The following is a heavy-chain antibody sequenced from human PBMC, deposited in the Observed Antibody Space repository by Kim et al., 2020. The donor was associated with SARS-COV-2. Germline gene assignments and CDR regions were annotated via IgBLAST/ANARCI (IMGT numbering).Heavy chain of an antibody. Sequence: PPLTSRVTIPVDTSKNQFSLKLSSVTAADTAVYYCARLVKWSVTSFDYWGQGTLVTVSS. D-gene: IGHD4-17*01. V-gene: IGHV4-39*01. J-gene: IGHJ4*02. CDR3: ARLVKWSVTSFDY.